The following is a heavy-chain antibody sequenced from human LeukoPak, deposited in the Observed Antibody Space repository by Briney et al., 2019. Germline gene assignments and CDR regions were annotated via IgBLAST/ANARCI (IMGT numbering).Heavy chain of an antibody. CDR3: AKEGGGYGDWFDY. V-gene: IGHV3-23*01. D-gene: IGHD4-17*01. CDR1: GFTVSSCA. CDR2: ISASGGST. J-gene: IGHJ4*02. Sequence: QPGGSLRLSCAVSGFTVSSCAMSWVRQAPGKGLQWVSSISASGGSTYYADSVKGRFTISRDKSKNTVYLQMNSLRAEDTAVYYCAKEGGGYGDWFDYWGQGTLVTVSS.